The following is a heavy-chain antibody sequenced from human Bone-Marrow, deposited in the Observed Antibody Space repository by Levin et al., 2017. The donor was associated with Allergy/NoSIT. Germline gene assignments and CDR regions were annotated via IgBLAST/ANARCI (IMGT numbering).Heavy chain of an antibody. CDR3: ARQAWRLPHDY. V-gene: IGHV4-39*01. Sequence: PSQTLSLTCTVSGGSISSSSYFWGWIRQPPGKGLEWIGSIYYSGSTYYNPSLKSRVTISVDTSKNQFSLKLSSVTAADTAVYYCARQAWRLPHDYWGQGTLVTVSS. CDR1: GGSISSSSYF. CDR2: IYYSGST. J-gene: IGHJ4*02. D-gene: IGHD3-3*01.